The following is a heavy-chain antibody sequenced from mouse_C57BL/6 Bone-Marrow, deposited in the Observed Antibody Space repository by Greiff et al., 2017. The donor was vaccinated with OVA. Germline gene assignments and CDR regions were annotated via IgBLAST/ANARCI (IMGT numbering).Heavy chain of an antibody. Sequence: QVTLKVSGPGILQPSQTLSLTCSFSGFSLSTFGMGVGWIRQPSGKGLEWLAHIWWADDKYYNPALKSRLTISKDTSKNQVFLKIANVDTADTATYYCARILIYYGNYYWYFDVWGTGTTVTVSS. CDR1: GFSLSTFGMG. CDR2: IWWADDK. D-gene: IGHD2-1*01. CDR3: ARILIYYGNYYWYFDV. V-gene: IGHV8-8*01. J-gene: IGHJ1*03.